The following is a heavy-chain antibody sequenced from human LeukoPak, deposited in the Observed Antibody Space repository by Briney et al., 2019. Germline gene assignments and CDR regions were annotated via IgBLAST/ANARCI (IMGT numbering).Heavy chain of an antibody. D-gene: IGHD6-19*01. CDR1: GFTFSSDW. V-gene: IGHV3-7*01. J-gene: IGHJ6*03. Sequence: PGGSLRLSCAASGFTFSSDWMIWVRQPPGKGLEWVANIKPDEGEKYYVVSVKGRFTVSRDNAKNSLYLQMNSLRAEDTAVYYCARGRIAVAGTYIPSNSGPQLYYMDVWGKGTTVTVSS. CDR2: IKPDEGEK. CDR3: ARGRIAVAGTYIPSNSGPQLYYMDV.